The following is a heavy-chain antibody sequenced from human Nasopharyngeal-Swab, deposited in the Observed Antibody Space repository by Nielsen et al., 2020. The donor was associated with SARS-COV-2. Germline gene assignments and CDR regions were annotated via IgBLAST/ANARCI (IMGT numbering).Heavy chain of an antibody. CDR3: ASMRITMIVGDAFDI. V-gene: IGHV3-33*01. J-gene: IGHJ3*02. CDR1: GFTFSSYG. Sequence: GESLKISCAASGFTFSSYGMHWVRQAPGKGLEWVAVIWFDGSNKYSADSVKGRFTISRDNSKNTLYLQMNSLGAEDTAVYYCASMRITMIVGDAFDIWGQGTMVTVSS. CDR2: IWFDGSNK. D-gene: IGHD3-22*01.